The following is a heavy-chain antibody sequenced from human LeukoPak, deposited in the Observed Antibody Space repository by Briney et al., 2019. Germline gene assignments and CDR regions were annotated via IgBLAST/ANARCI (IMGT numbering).Heavy chain of an antibody. Sequence: SETLSLTCTVSGGSISSYYWSWIRQPAGKGLEWIGRIYTSGSTYYNPSLKSRVTISVDTSKNQFSLKLSSVTAADTAVYYCARASPVHDSSGYYVAWGQGTLVTVSS. CDR2: IYTSGST. CDR3: ARASPVHDSSGYYVA. D-gene: IGHD3-22*01. J-gene: IGHJ5*02. V-gene: IGHV4-4*07. CDR1: GGSISSYY.